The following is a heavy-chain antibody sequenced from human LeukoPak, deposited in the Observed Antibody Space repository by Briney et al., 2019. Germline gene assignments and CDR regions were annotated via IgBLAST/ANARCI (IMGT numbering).Heavy chain of an antibody. CDR1: GDTFNNYA. D-gene: IGHD2-15*01. J-gene: IGHJ4*02. CDR2: IIPIFGTG. CDR3: AREGARGFCSGGSCYSGFDH. V-gene: IGHV1-69*05. Sequence: SVKVSCKAPGDTFNNYAISWVRQAPGQGLEWMGGIIPIFGTGKYAPKFEGRVTLTTDDSTNTVYMELHRLTSDGTAVYYCAREGARGFCSGGSCYSGFDHWGQGTLVTVS.